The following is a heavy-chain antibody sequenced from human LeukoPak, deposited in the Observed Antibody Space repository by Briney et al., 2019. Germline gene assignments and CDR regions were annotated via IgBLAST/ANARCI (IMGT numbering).Heavy chain of an antibody. CDR2: ISSNGGST. CDR1: GFTFSSYT. CDR3: AREVNWRFDY. Sequence: PGGSLKLSCAASGFTFSSYTMYWVRQAPGKGLEYVSAISSNGGSTYYANSVKGRFTISRDNSKNTLYLQMGSLRGVDMAVYYCAREVNWRFDYWGQGTLVTVSS. J-gene: IGHJ4*02. D-gene: IGHD1-1*01. V-gene: IGHV3-64*01.